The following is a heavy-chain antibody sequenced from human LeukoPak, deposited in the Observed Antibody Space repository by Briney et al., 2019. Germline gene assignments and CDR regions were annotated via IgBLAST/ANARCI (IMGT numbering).Heavy chain of an antibody. D-gene: IGHD2-15*01. CDR3: ASRSRMKDYYYYMDV. Sequence: SVKVSCKASGGTFSSYAISWVRQAPGQGLEWMGGIIPIFGTANYAQKFQGRVTIATDESTSTAYMELSSLRSEDTAVYYCASRSRMKDYYYYMDVWGKGTTVTVSS. V-gene: IGHV1-69*05. CDR2: IIPIFGTA. J-gene: IGHJ6*03. CDR1: GGTFSSYA.